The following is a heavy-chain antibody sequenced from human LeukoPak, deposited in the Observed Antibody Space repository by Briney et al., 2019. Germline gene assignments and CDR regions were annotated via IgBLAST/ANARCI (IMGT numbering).Heavy chain of an antibody. J-gene: IGHJ4*02. CDR3: VRDRGYSPFDY. V-gene: IGHV3-7*01. CDR1: GFPFSNYW. CDR2: MKEDGGEI. D-gene: IGHD4-23*01. Sequence: GGSLRLSCAGSGFPFSNYWMAWVRQAPGKGLEWVANMKEDGGEINYVDSVKGRFTISRDNAKNSLYLQMNSLRVDDTAVYYCVRDRGYSPFDYWGQGTLAIVPS.